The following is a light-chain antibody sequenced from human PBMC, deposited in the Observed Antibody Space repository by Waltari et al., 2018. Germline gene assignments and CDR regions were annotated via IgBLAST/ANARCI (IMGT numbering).Light chain of an antibody. CDR2: AAS. CDR1: QSVSSN. J-gene: IGKJ1*01. V-gene: IGKV3-15*01. CDR3: QQYNGWPRT. Sequence: EIVMTQSPATLSVSPGVRATLSCRASQSVSSNLAWYQQHPGQAPRLLIYAASTRATGVPARFSGSGSGTDFTLTISSLQSEDFAVYYCQQYNGWPRTFGQGTKVEI.